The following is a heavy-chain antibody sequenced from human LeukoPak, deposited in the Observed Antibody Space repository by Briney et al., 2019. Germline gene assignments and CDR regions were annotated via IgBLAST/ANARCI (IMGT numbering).Heavy chain of an antibody. V-gene: IGHV3-33*06. CDR3: AKDYGIMITFGGVIAANFDY. CDR2: IWYDGSNK. Sequence: GGSLRLSCAASGFTFSSYGMHWVRQAPGKGLEWVAVIWYDGSNKYYADSVKGRFTISRDNSKNTLYLQMNSLRAEDTAVYCCAKDYGIMITFGGVIAANFDYWGQGTLVTVSS. J-gene: IGHJ4*02. D-gene: IGHD3-16*02. CDR1: GFTFSSYG.